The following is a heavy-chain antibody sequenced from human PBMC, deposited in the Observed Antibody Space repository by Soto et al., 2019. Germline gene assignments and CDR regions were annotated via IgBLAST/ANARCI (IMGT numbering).Heavy chain of an antibody. CDR1: GFTFSSYS. Sequence: GGSLRLSCAASGFTFSSYSMNWVRQAPGKGLEWVSSISSSSSYIYYADSVKGRFTISRDNAKNSLYLQMNSLRAEDTAVYYCAPGGVRHFDYWGQGTLVTVSS. CDR2: ISSSSSYI. CDR3: APGGVRHFDY. J-gene: IGHJ4*02. V-gene: IGHV3-21*01. D-gene: IGHD3-3*01.